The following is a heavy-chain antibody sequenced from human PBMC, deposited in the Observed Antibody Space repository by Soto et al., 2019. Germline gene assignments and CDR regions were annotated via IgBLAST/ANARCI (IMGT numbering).Heavy chain of an antibody. Sequence: PGGSLRLSCAASRFTFSSYVMSWVRQAPGKGLEWVSAISRSGGSTYYADSVKGRFTISRDNSENTLYLQMNSLRAEDTAVYYCAKPYGDYLYRDYWGQGTLVTVSS. J-gene: IGHJ4*02. CDR2: ISRSGGST. CDR3: AKPYGDYLYRDY. V-gene: IGHV3-23*01. CDR1: RFTFSSYV. D-gene: IGHD4-17*01.